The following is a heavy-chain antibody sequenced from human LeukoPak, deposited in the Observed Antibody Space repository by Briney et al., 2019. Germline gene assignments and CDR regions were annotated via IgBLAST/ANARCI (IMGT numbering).Heavy chain of an antibody. CDR1: GFTFSDHY. J-gene: IGHJ4*02. CDR3: AREAYYDCSGSLDY. CDR2: INGRGVST. D-gene: IGHD3-22*01. V-gene: IGHV3-23*01. Sequence: GGSLRLSCAASGFTFSDHYMDWVRQAPGKGLEWVSCINGRGVSTYYADSVKGRFTISRDNSKNTLYLQMSSLRADDTAIYYCAREAYYDCSGSLDYWGQGTLVTVSS.